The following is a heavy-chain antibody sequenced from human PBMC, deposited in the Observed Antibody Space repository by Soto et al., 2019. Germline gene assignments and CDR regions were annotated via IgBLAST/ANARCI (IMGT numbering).Heavy chain of an antibody. CDR2: IYDTGSA. J-gene: IGHJ3*01. CDR3: ARLAPEDAFDV. Sequence: SETLSLTCTVSGGSISGSTNRNYWSWVRQPPGKEPEYIAYIYDTGSAYYNPSLRSRVTISVDTSNNQFSLNVTAVTTADTAVYYCARLAPEDAFDVWGQGTMVTVSS. V-gene: IGHV4-59*13. CDR1: GGSISGSTNRNY.